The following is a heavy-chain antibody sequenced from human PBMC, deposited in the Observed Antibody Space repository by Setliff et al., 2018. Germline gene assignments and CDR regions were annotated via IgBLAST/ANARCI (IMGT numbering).Heavy chain of an antibody. CDR2: MFDNVGT. D-gene: IGHD2-21*01. V-gene: IGHV4-59*04. CDR1: GGSISPYF. Sequence: SETLSLTCTVSGGSISPYFWSWIRQPPGKGLEWIGTMFDNVGTFYNPSLKSRVTMSVDTSKGELSLKLSSVTAADTAVYYCASQRLARYFDNWGQGTLVTVSS. J-gene: IGHJ4*02. CDR3: ASQRLARYFDN.